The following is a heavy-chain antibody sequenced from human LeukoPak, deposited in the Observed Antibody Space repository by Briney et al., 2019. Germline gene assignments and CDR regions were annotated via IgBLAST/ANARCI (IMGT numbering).Heavy chain of an antibody. J-gene: IGHJ4*02. V-gene: IGHV3-11*03. CDR2: ISGSGSYT. Sequence: KSGGSLRLSCAASGFTFSDYYMSWIRQAPGKGLEWVSYISGSGSYTNYADSVKGRFTISRDNAKNSLYLQMNSLRAEDTAVYYCATFGYGSGWSDWGQGTPVTVSS. D-gene: IGHD6-19*01. CDR3: ATFGYGSGWSD. CDR1: GFTFSDYY.